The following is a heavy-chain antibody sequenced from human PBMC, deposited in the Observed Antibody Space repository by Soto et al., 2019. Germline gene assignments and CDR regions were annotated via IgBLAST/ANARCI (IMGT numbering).Heavy chain of an antibody. V-gene: IGHV1-18*04. CDR2: ISAYNGNT. D-gene: IGHD3-22*01. CDR1: GFTFTSYG. CDR3: GRAGLYSYSCGGVYYYYGMDV. J-gene: IGHJ6*02. Sequence: ASVNVSCQASGFTFTSYGISWVRQAPGQGLEWMGWISAYNGNTNYAEKLQGRGTMTTDTSTSTAYIELRSLRSDDTAVYYCGRAGLYSYSCGGVYYYYGMDVWGQGTTVTVSS.